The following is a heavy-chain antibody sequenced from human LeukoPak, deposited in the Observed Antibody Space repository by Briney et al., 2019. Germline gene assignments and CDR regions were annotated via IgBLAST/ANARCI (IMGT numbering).Heavy chain of an antibody. V-gene: IGHV1-2*02. D-gene: IGHD6-13*01. J-gene: IGHJ3*02. CDR3: ARGGSNGIAAADAFDI. CDR2: INPNSGDT. Sequence: ASVKVSCKASGYIFTGYYMHWVRQAPGQGLEWMGWINPNSGDTNYAQKFQGRVTMTRDTSISTAYMELSRLRSDDTAVYYCARGGSNGIAAADAFDIWGQGTMVTVSS. CDR1: GYIFTGYY.